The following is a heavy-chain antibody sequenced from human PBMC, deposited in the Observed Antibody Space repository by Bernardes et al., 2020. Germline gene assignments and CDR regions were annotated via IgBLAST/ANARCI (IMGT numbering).Heavy chain of an antibody. V-gene: IGHV3-11*06. J-gene: IGHJ4*02. CDR3: ARGGGSNYFDY. CDR1: GFTFSDYY. Sequence: GGSLRLSCAASGFTFSDYYMIWIRQAPGKGLEWVSYTSDNSAYTKYADSVKGRFTISRDNAKNSLYLQMSSLRAEDTAVYYCARGGGSNYFDYWGQGTLVTVSS. D-gene: IGHD4-4*01. CDR2: TSDNSAYT.